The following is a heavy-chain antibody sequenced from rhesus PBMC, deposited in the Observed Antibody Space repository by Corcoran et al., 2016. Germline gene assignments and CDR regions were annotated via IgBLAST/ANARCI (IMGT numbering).Heavy chain of an antibody. D-gene: IGHD6-25*01. V-gene: IGHV5S1*01. CDR1: GYSFTSSW. J-gene: IGHJ4*01. Sequence: EVQLVQSGAEVKRPGESLRISCKTSGYSFTSSWISWVRQMPGKGLEWMGSIYPGDSDTRYSPSCQGQVTISADKSISTTYLQWSSLKASDTATYYCAKVPGAAAPHVDYWGQGVLVTVSS. CDR3: AKVPGAAAPHVDY. CDR2: IYPGDSDT.